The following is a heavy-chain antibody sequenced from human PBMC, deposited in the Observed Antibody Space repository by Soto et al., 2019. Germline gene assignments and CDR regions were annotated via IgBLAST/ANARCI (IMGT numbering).Heavy chain of an antibody. D-gene: IGHD1-1*01. V-gene: IGHV3-23*01. CDR3: AKDPYWNDVGYFDY. J-gene: IGHJ4*02. CDR1: GFTFSTYT. CDR2: ISGSGASP. Sequence: PGGSLRLSCAASGFTFSTYTMSWVRRAPGKGLEWVSAISGSGASPSYADSVQGRFTISRDNPKRTLYLQMNNLRAEDTAVYYCAKDPYWNDVGYFDYWGQGTLVTVSS.